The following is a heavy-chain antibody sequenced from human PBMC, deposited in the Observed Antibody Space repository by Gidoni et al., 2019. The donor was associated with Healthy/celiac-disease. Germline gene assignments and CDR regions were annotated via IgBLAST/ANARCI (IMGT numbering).Heavy chain of an antibody. Sequence: QVQLVHSGAEVKKPGSSVQLSFKASGGTFSSYTISWVRQTPGQGLEWMGRIIPILGIANYAQNYQSRVTITADKSTSTAYMELSSLRSEDTAVYCCARAAPSSWSDYWGQGSLVNVS. CDR1: GGTFSSYT. J-gene: IGHJ4*02. D-gene: IGHD6-13*01. CDR2: IIPILGIA. V-gene: IGHV1-69*02. CDR3: ARAAPSSWSDY.